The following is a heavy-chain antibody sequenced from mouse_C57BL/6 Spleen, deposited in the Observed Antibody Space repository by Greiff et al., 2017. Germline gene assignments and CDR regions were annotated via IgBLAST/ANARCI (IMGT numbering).Heavy chain of an antibody. D-gene: IGHD1-3*01. CDR3: ASPLYNYGGFAY. CDR2: IDPEDGET. Sequence: EVQLQQSGAELVKPGASVKLSCTASGFNIKDYYMHWVKQRTEQGLEWIGRIDPEDGETKYAPKFPGKATITADTSTNTAYLQLSSLTSEDTAVYYCASPLYNYGGFAYWGQGTLVTVSA. J-gene: IGHJ3*01. CDR1: GFNIKDYY. V-gene: IGHV14-2*01.